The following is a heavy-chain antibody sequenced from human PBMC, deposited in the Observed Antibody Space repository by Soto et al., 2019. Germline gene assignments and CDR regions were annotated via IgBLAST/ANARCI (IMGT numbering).Heavy chain of an antibody. CDR3: ATVHGDLLKFDE. J-gene: IGHJ4*02. D-gene: IGHD1-26*01. V-gene: IGHV4-31*03. CDR1: GGSIGSGGYY. CDR2: ICYSGST. Sequence: SLTCTVSGGSIGSGGYYWSWIRQHPGKGLEWIGYICYSGSTYYNPCLKSRVTISVATSKNQFALRLSSVTAADTAVYYCATVHGDLLKFDEGGQGTVVTVSS.